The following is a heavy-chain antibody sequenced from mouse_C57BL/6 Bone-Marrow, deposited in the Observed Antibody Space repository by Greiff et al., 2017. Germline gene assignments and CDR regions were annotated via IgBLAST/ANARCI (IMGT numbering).Heavy chain of an antibody. Sequence: VQLQQPGAELVMPGASVKLSCKASGYTFTSYWMHWVKQRPGQGLEWIGEIDPSDSYTNYNQKFKGKSTLTVDKSSSTAYMQLSSLTSEDSAVYYCAREGGNDLYYAMDYWGQGTSVTVSS. J-gene: IGHJ4*01. CDR1: GYTFTSYW. CDR2: IDPSDSYT. CDR3: AREGGNDLYYAMDY. D-gene: IGHD2-2*01. V-gene: IGHV1-69*01.